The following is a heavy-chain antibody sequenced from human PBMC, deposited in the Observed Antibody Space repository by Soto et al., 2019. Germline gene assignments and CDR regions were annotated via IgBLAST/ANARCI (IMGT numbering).Heavy chain of an antibody. J-gene: IGHJ4*02. Sequence: SETLSLTCTVSGGSISSSSYYWGWIRQPPGKGLEWIGSIYYSGSTYYNPSLKSRVTISVDTSKNQFSLKLSSVTAADTAVYYCARMRDTWLEASFDYWGQGTLVTVSS. D-gene: IGHD6-19*01. V-gene: IGHV4-39*01. CDR3: ARMRDTWLEASFDY. CDR2: IYYSGST. CDR1: GGSISSSSYY.